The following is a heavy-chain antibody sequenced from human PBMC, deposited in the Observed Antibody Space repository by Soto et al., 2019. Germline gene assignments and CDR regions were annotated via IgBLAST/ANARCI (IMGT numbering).Heavy chain of an antibody. V-gene: IGHV4-31*03. D-gene: IGHD1-1*01. CDR3: ARATGTLRSRNCDY. CDR2: IYHTGST. CDR1: GGSISTVGHY. Sequence: SETLALTCSLSGGSISTVGHYWTWIRQPPGKGLEWIGSIYHTGSTYYSKSLRSRLTMSVDTSKSQFSLRLSSVTAADTAVYYCARATGTLRSRNCDYWGQGSLVTVSS. J-gene: IGHJ4*02.